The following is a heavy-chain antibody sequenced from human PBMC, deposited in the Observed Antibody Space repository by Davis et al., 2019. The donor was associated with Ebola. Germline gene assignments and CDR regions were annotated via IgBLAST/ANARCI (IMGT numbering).Heavy chain of an antibody. V-gene: IGHV1-2*02. Sequence: ASVKVSCKASGYTFTGYYMHWVRQAPGQGLEWMGRINPNSGGTNYAQKFQGRVTMTRDTSISTAYMELSRLRSDDTAVYYCARGGGSSPNPYYYYYYMDVWGKGTTVTVSS. CDR3: ARGGGSSPNPYYYYYYMDV. D-gene: IGHD6-6*01. CDR2: INPNSGGT. J-gene: IGHJ6*03. CDR1: GYTFTGYY.